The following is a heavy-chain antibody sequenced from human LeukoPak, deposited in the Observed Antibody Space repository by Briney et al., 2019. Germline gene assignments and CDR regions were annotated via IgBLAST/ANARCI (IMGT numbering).Heavy chain of an antibody. D-gene: IGHD5-12*01. J-gene: IGHJ4*02. Sequence: GGSLRLSCPASGFAFSSYAMSWVRQAPGKGLEWVSSISDSGGRTYYADSVKGRFTISRDNTKNTLYLQMNSLRAEDTAVYYCARPIDYNAGDYWGQGTLVTVSS. CDR2: ISDSGGRT. CDR1: GFAFSSYA. V-gene: IGHV3-23*01. CDR3: ARPIDYNAGDY.